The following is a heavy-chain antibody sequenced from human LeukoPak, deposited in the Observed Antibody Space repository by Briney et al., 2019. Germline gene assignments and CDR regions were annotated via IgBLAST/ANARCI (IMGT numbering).Heavy chain of an antibody. CDR3: ARDEVSWHYYMDV. J-gene: IGHJ6*03. D-gene: IGHD1-14*01. V-gene: IGHV1-18*04. Sequence: GASVKVSCKASGYTFTGYYMHWVRQAPGQGLEWMGWISAYNGNTNYAQKLQGRVTMTTDTSTSTAYMELRSLRSDDTAVYYCARDEVSWHYYMDVWGKGTTVTVSS. CDR1: GYTFTGYY. CDR2: ISAYNGNT.